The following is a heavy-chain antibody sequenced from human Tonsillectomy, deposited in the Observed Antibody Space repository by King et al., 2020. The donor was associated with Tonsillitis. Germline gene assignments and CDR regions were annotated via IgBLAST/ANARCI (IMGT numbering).Heavy chain of an antibody. V-gene: IGHV3-11*06. CDR3: ARDVEDYGDYVASGMDV. J-gene: IGHJ6*02. CDR2: ISSSSNYI. D-gene: IGHD4-17*01. CDR1: GFSFSDYY. Sequence: QLVQSGGGLVRPGGSLRLSCAASGFSFSDYYMSWIRQAPGKGLEWVSYISSSSNYINYADSVKGRFTISRDNAQNSLFLQMTSLRAEHTAVYYCARDVEDYGDYVASGMDVWGQGTTVTVSS.